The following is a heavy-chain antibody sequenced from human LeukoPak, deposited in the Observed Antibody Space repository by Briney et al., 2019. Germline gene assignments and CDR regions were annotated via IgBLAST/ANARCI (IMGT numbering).Heavy chain of an antibody. J-gene: IGHJ2*01. CDR1: GFTFSRHW. V-gene: IGHV3-74*01. D-gene: IGHD1-26*01. CDR3: AKDRTVGASYWYFDL. CDR2: INSDASDT. Sequence: PGGSLRLSCAASGFTFSRHWMHWVRQAPGKGLVWISRINSDASDTNYADFVKGRFTISRDSSKNTLFLHMNTLRAEDTAIYYCAKDRTVGASYWYFDLWGRGTLVTVSS.